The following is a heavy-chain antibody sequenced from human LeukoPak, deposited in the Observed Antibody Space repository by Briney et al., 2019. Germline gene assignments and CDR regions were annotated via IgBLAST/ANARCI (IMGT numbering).Heavy chain of an antibody. Sequence: GGSLRLSCAASGFTFTSWMHWVRQAPGKGLVWVSRINSDGSSTSYADSVKGRFTISRDNAKNTLYLQMNSLRAEDTAVYYCERSAYCSGGSCPQPYYYYMDVWGKGTTVTVSS. J-gene: IGHJ6*03. CDR2: INSDGSST. D-gene: IGHD2-15*01. CDR1: GFTFTSW. V-gene: IGHV3-74*01. CDR3: ERSAYCSGGSCPQPYYYYMDV.